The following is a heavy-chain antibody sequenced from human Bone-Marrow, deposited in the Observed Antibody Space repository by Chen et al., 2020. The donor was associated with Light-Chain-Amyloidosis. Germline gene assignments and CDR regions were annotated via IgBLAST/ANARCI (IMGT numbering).Heavy chain of an antibody. CDR3: ARRRDGYNFDY. Sequence: EVQLEQSGPEVKKPGESLKISCKGSGYTFPNYWIGWGRQMPGKGLEWWGVIYPDDSDARYSPSFEGQVTISADKSITTAYLQWRSLKASDTAMYYCARRRDGYNFDYWGQGTLVTVSS. CDR1: GYTFPNYW. CDR2: IYPDDSDA. V-gene: IGHV5-51*01. J-gene: IGHJ4*02. D-gene: IGHD5-12*01.